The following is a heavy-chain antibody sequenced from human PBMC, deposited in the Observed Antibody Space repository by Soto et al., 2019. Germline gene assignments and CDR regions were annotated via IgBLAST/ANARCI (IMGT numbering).Heavy chain of an antibody. CDR2: VIPIFGTT. CDR3: ATSGDGYNFDF. CDR1: GGTFSSYE. V-gene: IGHV1-69*01. Sequence: QMQLVQSGAEVKKPGSSVKVSCKSSGGTFSSYEVNWVRQAPGQGLEWVGGVIPIFGTTKYAPKFQGRIAISADQSTTMSYIELSSLRSDDTAVYFCATSGDGYNFDFCGQGNPVTVSS. D-gene: IGHD5-12*01. J-gene: IGHJ4*02.